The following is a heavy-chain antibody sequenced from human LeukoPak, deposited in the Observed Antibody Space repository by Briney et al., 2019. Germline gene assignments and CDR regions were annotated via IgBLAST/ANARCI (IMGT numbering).Heavy chain of an antibody. CDR2: FDPEDGET. V-gene: IGHV1-24*01. J-gene: IGHJ6*02. D-gene: IGHD3-3*01. CDR3: ATSTIFGVDPPYYYYGMDV. CDR1: GYTLTELS. Sequence: ASVKVSCKVSGYTLTELSMHWVRQAPGKGLERMGGFDPEDGETIYAQKFQGRVTMTEDTSTDTAYMELSSLRSEDTAVYYCATSTIFGVDPPYYYYGMDVWGQGTTVTVSS.